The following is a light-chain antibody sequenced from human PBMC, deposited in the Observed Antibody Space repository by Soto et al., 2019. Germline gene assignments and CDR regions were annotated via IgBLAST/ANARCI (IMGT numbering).Light chain of an antibody. Sequence: DIEMTQSPSSLSASVGDRVTITCRSSQSISNFLSWYRKSPGRAPELLIYGASTLQSGVPSRFSGSGSGTDFTHTISSLQPEDFATYWCHQTFTPPLTFGGGTKVDIK. J-gene: IGKJ4*01. CDR3: HQTFTPPLT. V-gene: IGKV1-39*01. CDR2: GAS. CDR1: QSISNF.